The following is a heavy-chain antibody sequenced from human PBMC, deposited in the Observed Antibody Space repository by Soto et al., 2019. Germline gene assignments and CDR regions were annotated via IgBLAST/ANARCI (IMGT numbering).Heavy chain of an antibody. CDR2: INSDGSST. Sequence: GSLRLSCAASGFTFSSYWMHWVRQAPGKGLVWVSRINSDGSSTSYADSVKGRFTISRDNAKNTLYLQMNSLRAEDTAVYYCATDSTVISYDYWGQGTLVTVSS. D-gene: IGHD4-17*01. J-gene: IGHJ4*02. V-gene: IGHV3-74*01. CDR3: ATDSTVISYDY. CDR1: GFTFSSYW.